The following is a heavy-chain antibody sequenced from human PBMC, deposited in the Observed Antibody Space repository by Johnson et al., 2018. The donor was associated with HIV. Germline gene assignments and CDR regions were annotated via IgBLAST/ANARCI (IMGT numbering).Heavy chain of an antibody. J-gene: IGHJ3*02. D-gene: IGHD3-22*01. CDR2: IYSAGST. CDR3: QYYYDSSNDAFDI. CDR1: GFTVSSDY. V-gene: IGHV3-53*01. Sequence: VQLVESGGGLIQPGGSLRLSCAASGFTVSSDYMSWVRQAPGKGLEWVSVIYSAGSTYDADSVKGRFTISRDNSKNTLYLQMNSLRAEDTAVYYCQYYYDSSNDAFDIWGQGTMVTVSS.